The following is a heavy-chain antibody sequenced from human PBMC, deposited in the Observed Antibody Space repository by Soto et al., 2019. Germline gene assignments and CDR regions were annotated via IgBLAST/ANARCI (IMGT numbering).Heavy chain of an antibody. CDR3: ARGGIQLSYAFDY. D-gene: IGHD3-10*01. V-gene: IGHV4-4*07. Sequence: QVQLQESGPGLVKPSETLSLTCSVSGTSVSNYYWSWNRRPAGKGLEHIGRIYTSGSTSYNPSLKSRVTMSMDTSQTQIYLNLTSVTAADTAVYYCARGGIQLSYAFDYWGQGILVTVSS. J-gene: IGHJ4*02. CDR1: GTSVSNYY. CDR2: IYTSGST.